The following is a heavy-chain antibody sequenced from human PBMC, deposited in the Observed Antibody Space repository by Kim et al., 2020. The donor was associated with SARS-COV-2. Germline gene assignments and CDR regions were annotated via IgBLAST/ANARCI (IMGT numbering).Heavy chain of an antibody. Sequence: GGSLRLSCAASGFTFSSYWLTWVRQAPGKGLEWVANINQDGSERYYVDSVKGRFTISRDNAKHSLYLQISSLRVEDTAVYYCSIPGAFDIWGQGTMATVS. CDR2: INQDGSER. CDR1: GFTFSSYW. V-gene: IGHV3-7*01. CDR3: SIPGAFDI. J-gene: IGHJ3*02.